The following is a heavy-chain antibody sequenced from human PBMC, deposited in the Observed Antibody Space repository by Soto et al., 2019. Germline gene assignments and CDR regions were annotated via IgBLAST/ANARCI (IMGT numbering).Heavy chain of an antibody. CDR1: GGSISSYY. CDR2: IYYSGST. CDR3: AITGGQLVTYYYGMDV. D-gene: IGHD6-6*01. V-gene: IGHV4-59*08. J-gene: IGHJ6*02. Sequence: SETLSLTCTVSGGSISSYYWSWIRQPPGKGLEWIGSIYYSGSTNYNPSLKSRVTISVDTSKNQFSLKLSSVTAADTAVYYCAITGGQLVTYYYGMDVWGQGTTVTVSS.